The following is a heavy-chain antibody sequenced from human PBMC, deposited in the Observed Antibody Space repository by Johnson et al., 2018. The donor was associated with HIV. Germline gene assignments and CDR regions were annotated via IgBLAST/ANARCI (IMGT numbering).Heavy chain of an antibody. CDR1: GVSFSSYW. CDR3: AREALTYYDSSGSYYPVHDAFDI. CDR2: IKEDGSEK. V-gene: IGHV3-7*05. Sequence: EMQLVESGGGLVQPGGSLRLSCVDSGVSFSSYWMSWVRQAPGKGLEWVANIKEDGSEKNYVDSVKGRFTISRANAKNSVYLQMNSLRAEDTALYYCAREALTYYDSSGSYYPVHDAFDIWGLGTLVTVSS. D-gene: IGHD3-10*01. J-gene: IGHJ3*02.